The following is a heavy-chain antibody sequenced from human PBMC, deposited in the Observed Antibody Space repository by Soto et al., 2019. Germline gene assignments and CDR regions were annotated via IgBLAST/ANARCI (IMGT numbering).Heavy chain of an antibody. V-gene: IGHV3-30*04. Sequence: QVQLVESGGGVVQPGRSLRLSCAASGFTFTTYAIHWVRQAPGKGLEWVAVISNDGRGKYYADSVKGRFTLSRDNSKNPLYLQMNSLRSDDTAVYYCARDQCFGGGRSCYYFDFWGQGTLVTVSS. CDR3: ARDQCFGGGRSCYYFDF. D-gene: IGHD2-15*01. J-gene: IGHJ4*02. CDR2: ISNDGRGK. CDR1: GFTFTTYA.